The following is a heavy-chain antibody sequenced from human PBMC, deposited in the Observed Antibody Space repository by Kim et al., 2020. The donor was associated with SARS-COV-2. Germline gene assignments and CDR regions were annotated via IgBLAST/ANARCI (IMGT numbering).Heavy chain of an antibody. CDR2: IIPIFGTA. CDR3: AREADSSGWYGGVRALNWFDP. CDR1: GGTFSSYA. D-gene: IGHD6-19*01. Sequence: SVKVSCKASGGTFSSYAISWVRQAPGQGLEWMGGIIPIFGTANYAQKFQGRVTITADESTSTAYMELSSLRSEDTAVYYCAREADSSGWYGGVRALNWFDPWGQGTLVTVSS. J-gene: IGHJ5*02. V-gene: IGHV1-69*13.